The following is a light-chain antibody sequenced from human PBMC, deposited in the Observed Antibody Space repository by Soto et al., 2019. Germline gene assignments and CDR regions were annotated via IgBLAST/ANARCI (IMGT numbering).Light chain of an antibody. J-gene: IGLJ1*01. V-gene: IGLV1-44*01. Sequence: QSVLTQSPSASGTPGQRVSISCSGSTSNIGTNTVSWYQHVPGTAPKLLIYSNDQRPSAVPGRFSGSKSGTSASLAISGLLSEDEADYYCCSYAGSYTYVFGTGTKLTVL. CDR3: CSYAGSYTYV. CDR1: TSNIGTNT. CDR2: SND.